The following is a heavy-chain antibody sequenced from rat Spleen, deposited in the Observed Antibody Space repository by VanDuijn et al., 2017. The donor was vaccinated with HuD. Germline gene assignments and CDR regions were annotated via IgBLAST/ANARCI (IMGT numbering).Heavy chain of an antibody. CDR1: EYSVTSCY. V-gene: IGHV3-1*01. Sequence: VQLQESGPGLVKPSQSLSLTCSVTEYSVTSCYRCNWIRKFPGNKMEWIGQISYSGSTSYNPSLKSRISITRDTSKNQFCLQLNSVTTEDTATYYCARRRGQVYNNYFDYWGQGVMVTVSS. J-gene: IGHJ2*01. D-gene: IGHD1-10*01. CDR3: ARRRGQVYNNYFDY. CDR2: ISYSGST.